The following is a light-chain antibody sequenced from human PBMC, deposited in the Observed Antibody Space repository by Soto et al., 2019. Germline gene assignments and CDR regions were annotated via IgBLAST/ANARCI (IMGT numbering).Light chain of an antibody. J-gene: IGLJ2*01. CDR1: SSDVGSNNL. CDR3: FSYAGSSILSVV. V-gene: IGLV2-23*01. Sequence: QSALIPPASVSGSPGKSISVSGTGPSSDVGSNNLVSWYQQHPGKAPKLMIYDGSKRPSWVSNRFSGAKSGNTSSQTFSGLQAKEEADYYCFSYAGSSILSVVFGGWTQMTVL. CDR2: DGS.